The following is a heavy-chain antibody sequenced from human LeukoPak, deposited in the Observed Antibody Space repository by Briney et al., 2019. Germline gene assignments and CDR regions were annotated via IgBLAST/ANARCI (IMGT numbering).Heavy chain of an antibody. CDR2: IYYSGGT. CDR1: SGSISSYY. V-gene: IGHV4-59*01. CDR3: ARQPPDTASFDY. Sequence: SEILSLTCTVSSGSISSYYWSWIRQPPGKGLEWIGYIYYSGGTNYNPSLKSRVTISVDTSENQVSLKLSSVTAADTAVYFCARQPPDTASFDYWGQGTLVTVSS. D-gene: IGHD3-22*01. J-gene: IGHJ4*02.